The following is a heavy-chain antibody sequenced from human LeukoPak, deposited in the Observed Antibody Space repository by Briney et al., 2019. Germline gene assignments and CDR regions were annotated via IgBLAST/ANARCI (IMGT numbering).Heavy chain of an antibody. J-gene: IGHJ6*02. CDR3: ARVASKGGMDV. D-gene: IGHD5/OR15-5a*01. Sequence: SETLSLTCTVSGGSIGSYHWSWVRQPPGKGLEWIGHVHYTWNTKYNPSLTGRVSISLDRSKNQFSLSLSSLTAADTAVYYCARVASKGGMDVWGQGTTVIVSS. CDR2: VHYTWNT. V-gene: IGHV4-59*01. CDR1: GGSIGSYH.